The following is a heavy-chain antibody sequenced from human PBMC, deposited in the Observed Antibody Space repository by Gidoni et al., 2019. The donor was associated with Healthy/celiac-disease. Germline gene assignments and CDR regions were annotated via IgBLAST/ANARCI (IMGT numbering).Heavy chain of an antibody. Sequence: EVQLVESGGGLVQPGRSLRLSCAASGFTFDDYAMHWVRPAPGKGLEWVSGISWNSGSIGYADSVKGRFTISRDNAKNSLYLQMNSLRAEDTALYYCAKDNPDYGMDVWGQGTTVTVSS. CDR2: ISWNSGSI. CDR1: GFTFDDYA. J-gene: IGHJ6*02. CDR3: AKDNPDYGMDV. V-gene: IGHV3-9*01.